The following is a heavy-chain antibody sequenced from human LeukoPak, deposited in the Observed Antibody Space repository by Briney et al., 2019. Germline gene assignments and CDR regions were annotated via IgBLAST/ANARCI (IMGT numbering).Heavy chain of an antibody. CDR2: ISYDGSDK. J-gene: IGHJ5*02. V-gene: IGHV3-30-3*01. D-gene: IGHD2-21*02. CDR3: ARAKNPYCGGDCRWFDP. Sequence: GGSLRLSCAASGFSFSTDAMHWVRQAPGKGLEWVAVISYDGSDKYYADSVKGRFTFSRDNAKNSLYLQMNSLRDEDTAVYYCARAKNPYCGGDCRWFDPWGQGTLVTVSS. CDR1: GFSFSTDA.